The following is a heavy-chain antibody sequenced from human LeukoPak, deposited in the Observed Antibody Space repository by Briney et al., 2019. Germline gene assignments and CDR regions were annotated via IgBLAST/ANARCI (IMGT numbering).Heavy chain of an antibody. D-gene: IGHD1-1*01. CDR3: ARDKGEDTTERLDG. Sequence: PGGTLRLSCEVSGFTVSSKQMTWNRQAPGKGLEWVSILWPSGKAIYAASVKGRFTISRDNSKNIVSLQMDTLKADDPAVYFCARDKGEDTTERLDGWGQGSQVTVSS. J-gene: IGHJ4*02. V-gene: IGHV3-53*01. CDR1: GFTVSSKQ. CDR2: LWPSGKA.